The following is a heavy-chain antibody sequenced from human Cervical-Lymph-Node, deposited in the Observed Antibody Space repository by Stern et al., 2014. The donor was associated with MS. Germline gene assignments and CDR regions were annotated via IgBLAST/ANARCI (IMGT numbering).Heavy chain of an antibody. CDR2: ISPIFGTA. CDR3: ARNVGDTTLGH. D-gene: IGHD3-16*01. V-gene: IGHV1-69*01. J-gene: IGHJ4*02. CDR1: GGTLRSYV. Sequence: DQLVESGAEVKKAGSSVKVSCKASGGTLRSYVITWARQASGQGPEWMGEISPIFGTATYAQQFQGPVTITADEYTSTVYMETSSMRSEDTAVYYCARNVGDTTLGHWGQGSQVIVSS.